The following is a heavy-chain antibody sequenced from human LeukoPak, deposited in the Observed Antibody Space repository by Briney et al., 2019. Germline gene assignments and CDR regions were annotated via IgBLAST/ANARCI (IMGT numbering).Heavy chain of an antibody. V-gene: IGHV3-74*01. CDR1: GFTFSSYG. J-gene: IGHJ4*02. D-gene: IGHD3-3*01. CDR3: ARASYDFWSGYLNRVFDY. Sequence: GGSLRLSCAASGFTFSSYGMSWVRQAPGKGLVWVSRINSDGSSTSYADSVKGRFTISRDNAKNTLYLQMNSLRAEDTAVYYCARASYDFWSGYLNRVFDYWGQGTLVTVSS. CDR2: INSDGSST.